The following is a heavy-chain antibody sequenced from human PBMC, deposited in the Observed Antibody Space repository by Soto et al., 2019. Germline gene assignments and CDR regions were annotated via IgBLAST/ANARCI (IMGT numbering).Heavy chain of an antibody. CDR2: IYYSGST. V-gene: IGHV4-61*01. CDR1: GCSVSSGSYY. CDR3: ARYRERLTDWFDP. J-gene: IGHJ5*02. Sequence: PSETLSLTCTVSGCSVSSGSYYWSWIRQPPGKGLEWIGYIYYSGSTNYNPSLKSRVTISVDTSKNQFSLKLSSVTAADTAVYYCARYRERLTDWFDPWGQGTLVTVSS. D-gene: IGHD7-27*01.